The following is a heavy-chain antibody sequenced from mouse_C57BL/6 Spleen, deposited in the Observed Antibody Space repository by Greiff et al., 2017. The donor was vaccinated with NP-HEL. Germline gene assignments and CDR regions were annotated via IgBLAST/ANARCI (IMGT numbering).Heavy chain of an antibody. D-gene: IGHD1-1*01. V-gene: IGHV1-22*01. CDR1: GYTFTDYN. J-gene: IGHJ1*03. Sequence: EVQLQQSGPELVKPGASVKMSCKASGYTFTDYNMHWVKQSHGKSLEWIGYINPNNGGTSYNQKFKGKATLTVNKSSSTAYMELRSLTSEDSAVYYCARALLLRGYFDVWGTGTTVTVSS. CDR2: INPNNGGT. CDR3: ARALLLRGYFDV.